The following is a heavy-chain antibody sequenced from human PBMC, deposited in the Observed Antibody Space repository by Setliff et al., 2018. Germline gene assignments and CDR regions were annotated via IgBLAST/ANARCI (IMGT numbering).Heavy chain of an antibody. Sequence: PSETLSLTCTVSGDSISSRRNYWGWFRQPAGKELEWIGQIYTSWSTNYNPSLKSRVTISLDTSKNQFSLKLSSVTAADTAVYYCARTGTYRYFDYWGQGALVTVSS. J-gene: IGHJ4*02. CDR2: IYTSWST. D-gene: IGHD1-1*01. CDR3: ARTGTYRYFDY. CDR1: GDSISSRRNY. V-gene: IGHV4-61*09.